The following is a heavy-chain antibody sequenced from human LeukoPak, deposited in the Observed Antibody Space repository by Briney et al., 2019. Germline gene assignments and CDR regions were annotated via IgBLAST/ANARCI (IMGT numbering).Heavy chain of an antibody. CDR3: ARHFDGVVVVTLDY. J-gene: IGHJ4*01. CDR1: GGSVRSTSYY. V-gene: IGHV4-39*01. Sequence: SETLSLTRTVSGGSVRSTSYYWGWIRQPPGKGLEWLGSIYYTGETYYNPSLKSRVTISVDTSRNHFSLTLSSVTDADTAVYYCARHFDGVVVVTLDYWGQGTLVTVSS. CDR2: IYYTGET. D-gene: IGHD3-22*01.